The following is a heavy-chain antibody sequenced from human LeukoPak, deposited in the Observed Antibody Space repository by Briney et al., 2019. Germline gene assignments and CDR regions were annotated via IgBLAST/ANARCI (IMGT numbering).Heavy chain of an antibody. J-gene: IGHJ5*02. Sequence: SETLSLTCTVSGGSISSYYWSWIRQPAGKGLEWIGRIYTSGSTSYNPSLKSRLTMSLDTSKNHFSLKLTSVTAADTAVYYCARDGYHGSGSYSWFDPWGQGTLVTVSS. CDR3: ARDGYHGSGSYSWFDP. D-gene: IGHD3-10*01. CDR1: GGSISSYY. V-gene: IGHV4-4*07. CDR2: IYTSGST.